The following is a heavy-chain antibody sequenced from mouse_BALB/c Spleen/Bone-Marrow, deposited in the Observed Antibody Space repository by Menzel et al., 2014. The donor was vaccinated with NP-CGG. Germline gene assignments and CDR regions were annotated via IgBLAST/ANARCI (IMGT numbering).Heavy chain of an antibody. J-gene: IGHJ4*01. CDR3: ARVTSSAVGAMDY. V-gene: IGHV2-9*02. Sequence: VQRVESGPGLVAPSQCLSITCTVSGFSLTNYGVHWVRQPPGKGLEWLGVIWAGGSTNYNSALMSRLSISKDNSKSQVFLKMNSLQTDDTAMYYCARVTSSAVGAMDYWGQGTSVTVSS. CDR2: IWAGGST. D-gene: IGHD3-2*02. CDR1: GFSLTNYG.